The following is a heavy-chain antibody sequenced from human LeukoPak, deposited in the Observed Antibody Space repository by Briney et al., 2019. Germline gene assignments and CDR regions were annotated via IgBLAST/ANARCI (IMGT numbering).Heavy chain of an antibody. V-gene: IGHV1-18*01. D-gene: IGHD3-22*01. CDR1: GYTFTSYG. Sequence: ASVKVSCKASGYTFTSYGISWVRQAPGQGLEWMGWISAYNGNTDYAQKLQGRVTMTTDTSTSTAYMELRSLRSDDTAVYYCAREPLPYYDSSGPDRWGQGTLVTVSS. J-gene: IGHJ5*02. CDR3: AREPLPYYDSSGPDR. CDR2: ISAYNGNT.